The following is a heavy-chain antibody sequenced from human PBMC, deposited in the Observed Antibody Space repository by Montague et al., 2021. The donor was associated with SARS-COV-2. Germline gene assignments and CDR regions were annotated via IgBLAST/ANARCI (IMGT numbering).Heavy chain of an antibody. V-gene: IGHV6-1*01. D-gene: IGHD6-19*01. J-gene: IGHJ4*02. CDR1: GDSVSSNRAG. Sequence: CAISGDSVSSNRAGCNWIRQSPSRRFEWLGRTYYGPKWNYEYAVSLKSRITINPDTSKNQFSLQVKSMTPKDTAVYYCALAVASRGGYDYWGQGTLVTVSS. CDR2: TYYGPKWNY. CDR3: ALAVASRGGYDY.